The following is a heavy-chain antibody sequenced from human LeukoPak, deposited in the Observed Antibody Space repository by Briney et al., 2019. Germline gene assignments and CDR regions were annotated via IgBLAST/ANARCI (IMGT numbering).Heavy chain of an antibody. CDR1: GGSISSGGYS. V-gene: IGHV4-30-2*01. CDR2: IYHSGST. Sequence: PSQTLSLTCAVSGGSISSGGYSWSWIRQPPGKGLEWIGYIYHSGSTYYNPSLKSRVTISVDRSKNQFSLKLSSVTAADTAVYYCARGGYTNYYGSGSYYKPFDYWGQGTLVTVSS. J-gene: IGHJ4*02. D-gene: IGHD3-10*01. CDR3: ARGGYTNYYGSGSYYKPFDY.